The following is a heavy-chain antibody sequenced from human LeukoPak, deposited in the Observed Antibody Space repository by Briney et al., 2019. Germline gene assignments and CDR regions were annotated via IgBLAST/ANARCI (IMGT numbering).Heavy chain of an antibody. CDR1: GFTFSSYG. CDR3: ARAPPRYGSGSFHFDF. CDR2: VSPSSSYI. J-gene: IGHJ4*02. Sequence: GGSLRPSCAAPGFTFSSYGMSWVRQAPGKGLEWVASVSPSSSYIYYADSVKGRFTISRDNAKNSLYLQMHSLRDEDTAVYYCARAPPRYGSGSFHFDFWGQGTLVTVSS. D-gene: IGHD3-10*01. V-gene: IGHV3-21*01.